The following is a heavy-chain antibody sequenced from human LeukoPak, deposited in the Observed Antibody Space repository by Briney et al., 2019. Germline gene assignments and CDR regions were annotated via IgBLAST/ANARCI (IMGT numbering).Heavy chain of an antibody. V-gene: IGHV3-11*01. Sequence: NSRGSLRLSCAASGFTFSDYYMSWIRQAPGKGLEWVSYISSSGSTIYYADSVKGRFTISRDNAKNSLYLQMNSLRAEDTAVYYCASDILTGYPHYYGMDVWGQGTTVTVSS. D-gene: IGHD3-9*01. J-gene: IGHJ6*02. CDR1: GFTFSDYY. CDR3: ASDILTGYPHYYGMDV. CDR2: ISSSGSTI.